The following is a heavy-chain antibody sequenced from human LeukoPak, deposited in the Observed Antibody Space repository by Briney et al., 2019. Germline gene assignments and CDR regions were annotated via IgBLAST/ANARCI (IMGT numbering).Heavy chain of an antibody. CDR2: IYDSGAT. CDR1: GFTVTNKY. V-gene: IGHV3-66*03. Sequence: GGSLRLSCAASGFTVTNKYMTWVRQAPGKGLEWVSFIYDSGATYYADSVQGRFTISRDNSRDTLYLQMSSLRAEDTAVYYCVKDIYYDILTGYQDYWGQGTLVTVSS. J-gene: IGHJ4*02. D-gene: IGHD3-9*01. CDR3: VKDIYYDILTGYQDY.